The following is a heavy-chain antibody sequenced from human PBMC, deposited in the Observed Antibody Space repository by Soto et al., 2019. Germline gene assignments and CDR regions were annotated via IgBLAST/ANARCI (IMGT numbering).Heavy chain of an antibody. Sequence: QVHLVQSGAEVKKPGASVKVSCKASGYTFTDYYMHWVRQAPGQGLEWMGWINPASGGTNCAQRFQGWVTMTRDTSISTAYLELSRLRSDGTAVYYCAREGRNYYDSSGPGEAFDIWGQGTMVSVSS. CDR1: GYTFTDYY. CDR3: AREGRNYYDSSGPGEAFDI. V-gene: IGHV1-2*04. J-gene: IGHJ3*02. D-gene: IGHD3-22*01. CDR2: INPASGGT.